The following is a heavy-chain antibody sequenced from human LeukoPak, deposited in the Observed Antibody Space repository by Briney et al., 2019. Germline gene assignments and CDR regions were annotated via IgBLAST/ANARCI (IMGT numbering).Heavy chain of an antibody. D-gene: IGHD3-10*01. CDR3: ARGGYTMVRGGYYYYYYMDV. CDR2: INPNSGGT. J-gene: IGHJ6*03. Sequence: ASVRVSCKASGYTFTGYYMHWVRQAPGQGLEWMGWINPNSGGTNYVQKFQGRVTMTRDTSISTAYMELSRLRSDDTAVYYCARGGYTMVRGGYYYYYYMDVWGKGTTVTISS. V-gene: IGHV1-2*02. CDR1: GYTFTGYY.